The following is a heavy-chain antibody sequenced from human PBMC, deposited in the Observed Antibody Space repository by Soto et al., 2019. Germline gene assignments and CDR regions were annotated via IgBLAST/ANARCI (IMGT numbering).Heavy chain of an antibody. CDR3: TRVEGYTVYDKY. CDR1: GFTFGDYA. D-gene: IGHD5-12*01. V-gene: IGHV3-49*04. Sequence: GGSMRLSCTPSGFTFGDYAMNWVRQAPGQGLEWVGFIRSKGHGGTTDYAASVKGRFSISRDDSNRIAYLQLNSLKTDDTAVYFCTRVEGYTVYDKYWGNGTLVIVSS. J-gene: IGHJ4*01. CDR2: IRSKGHGGTT.